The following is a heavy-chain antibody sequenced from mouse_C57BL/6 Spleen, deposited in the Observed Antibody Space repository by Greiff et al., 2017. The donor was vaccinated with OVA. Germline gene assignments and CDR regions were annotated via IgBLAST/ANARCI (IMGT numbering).Heavy chain of an antibody. CDR3: ARDRDGPLFDY. CDR1: GYSITSGYY. Sequence: EVQLVESGPGLVKPSQSLSLTCSVTGYSITSGYYWNWIRQFPGNKLEWMGYISYDGSNNYNPSLKNRISITRDTSKNQFFLKLNSVTTEDTATYYCARDRDGPLFDYWGQGTTLTVSS. J-gene: IGHJ2*01. CDR2: ISYDGSN. D-gene: IGHD2-3*01. V-gene: IGHV3-6*01.